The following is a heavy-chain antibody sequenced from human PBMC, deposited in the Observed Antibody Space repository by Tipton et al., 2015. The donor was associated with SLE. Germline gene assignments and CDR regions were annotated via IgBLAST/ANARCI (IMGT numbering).Heavy chain of an antibody. V-gene: IGHV7-4-1*02. J-gene: IGHJ5*02. D-gene: IGHD2-2*01. Sequence: QSGAEVKKPGASVKVSCKASGYTFTSYAMNWVRQAPGQGLEWMGWINTNTGNPTYAQGFTGRFVFSLDTSVSTTYLQISSLKAEDTAVYYCAREDIVVVPGPTYWFDPWGQGTLVTVS. CDR2: INTNTGNP. CDR1: GYTFTSYA. CDR3: AREDIVVVPGPTYWFDP.